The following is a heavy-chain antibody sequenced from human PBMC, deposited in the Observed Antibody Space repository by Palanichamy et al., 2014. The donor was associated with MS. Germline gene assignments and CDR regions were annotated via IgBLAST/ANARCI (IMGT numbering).Heavy chain of an antibody. Sequence: QITLKESGPTLVKPTQTLTLTCTFSGFSLSTSGVGVGWIRQPPRKALEWLALIYWNDDKRYSPSLKSRLTITKDTSKNQVVLTMTNMGPVDTATYYCAHARNWFDPWGQGTLVTVSS. CDR2: IYWNDDK. CDR1: GFSLSTSGVG. V-gene: IGHV2-5*01. CDR3: AHARNWFDP. J-gene: IGHJ5*02.